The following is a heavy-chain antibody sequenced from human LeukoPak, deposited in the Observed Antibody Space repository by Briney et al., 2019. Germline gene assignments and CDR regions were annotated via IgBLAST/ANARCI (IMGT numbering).Heavy chain of an antibody. D-gene: IGHD6-19*01. CDR3: AKGFTSGWYEEMTNDAFDI. CDR2: ISGSGGST. CDR1: GFTFSSYA. V-gene: IGHV3-23*01. Sequence: GGSLRLSCAASGFTFSSYAMSWVRQAPGKRLEWVSAISGSGGSTYYADSVKGRFTISRDNSKNTLYLQMNSLRAEDTAVYYCAKGFTSGWYEEMTNDAFDIWGQGTMVTVSS. J-gene: IGHJ3*02.